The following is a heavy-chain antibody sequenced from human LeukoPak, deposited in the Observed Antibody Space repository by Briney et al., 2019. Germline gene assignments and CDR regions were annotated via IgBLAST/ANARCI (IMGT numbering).Heavy chain of an antibody. V-gene: IGHV3-21*01. CDR1: GFTFSSFS. CDR3: ASLQNYDILTGDAFDI. Sequence: PGGSLRLSCAASGFTFSSFSMNWVRQAPGKGLEWVSSISSSSSYIYYADSVKGRFTISRDNAKNSLYLQMNSLRAEDTAVYYCASLQNYDILTGDAFDIWGQGTMVTVSS. CDR2: ISSSSSYI. J-gene: IGHJ3*02. D-gene: IGHD3-9*01.